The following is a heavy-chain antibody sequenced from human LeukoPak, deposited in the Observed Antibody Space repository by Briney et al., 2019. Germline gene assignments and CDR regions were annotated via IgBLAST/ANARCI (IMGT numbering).Heavy chain of an antibody. Sequence: GASVKVSCKTSGYTFTGYYIHWVRQAPGQGLEWMGWIDPNSGGTNYAQKFQGRVTMTRDTSISTAYMELSRLTSADTAVYRCATPSGSSWYGFDPWGQGTLVTVSS. CDR2: IDPNSGGT. CDR3: ATPSGSSWYGFDP. CDR1: GYTFTGYY. D-gene: IGHD6-13*01. V-gene: IGHV1-2*02. J-gene: IGHJ5*02.